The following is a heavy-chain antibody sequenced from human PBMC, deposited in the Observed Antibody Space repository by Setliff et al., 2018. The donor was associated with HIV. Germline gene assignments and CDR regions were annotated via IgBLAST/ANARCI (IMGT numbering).Heavy chain of an antibody. CDR1: GFTFSIYS. J-gene: IGHJ6*02. V-gene: IGHV3-48*01. CDR2: ISSGSSTI. D-gene: IGHD3-22*01. Sequence: GGSMRLSCAASGFTFSIYSMNWVRQAPGKGLEWVSYISSGSSTIYYADSVKGRLTISRDNAKNSLYLQMNSLRAEDTAVYYCARGHYFKDVWGQGTTVTVSS. CDR3: ARGHYFKDV.